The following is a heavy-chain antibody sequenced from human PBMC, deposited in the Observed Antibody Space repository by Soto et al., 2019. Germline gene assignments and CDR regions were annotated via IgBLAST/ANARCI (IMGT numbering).Heavy chain of an antibody. D-gene: IGHD3-22*01. CDR1: GGTFSSYA. CDR2: IIPIFGTA. V-gene: IGHV1-69*13. J-gene: IGHJ6*02. Sequence: SVKVSCKASGGTFSSYAISWVRQAPGQGLEWMGGIIPIFGTANYAQKFQGRVTITADESTSTAYMELSSLRSEDTAVYYCAGGYYDSSGYYEYYYYGMDVWGQGTTVTVSS. CDR3: AGGYYDSSGYYEYYYYGMDV.